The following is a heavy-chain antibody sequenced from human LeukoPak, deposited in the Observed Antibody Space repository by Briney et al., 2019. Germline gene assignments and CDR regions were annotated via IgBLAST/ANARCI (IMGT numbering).Heavy chain of an antibody. CDR3: ARGLSAIVH. CDR1: GGSFSGYY. J-gene: IGHJ4*02. CDR2: INHSGST. Sequence: SSETLSLTCAVYGGSFSGYYWSWIRQPPGKGLEWIGEINHSGSTNYNPSLKSRVTISIDTSKNQFSPKLNSVTAADTAVYYCARGLSAIVHWGQGTLVTVSS. D-gene: IGHD2-21*02. V-gene: IGHV4-34*01.